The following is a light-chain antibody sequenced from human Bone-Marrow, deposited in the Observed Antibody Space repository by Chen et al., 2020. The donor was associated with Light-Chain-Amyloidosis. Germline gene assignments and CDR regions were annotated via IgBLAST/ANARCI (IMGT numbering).Light chain of an antibody. V-gene: IGLV2-14*01. CDR1: SSDVGGDNH. J-gene: IGLJ1*01. CDR3: SSYTIPNTLV. Sequence: QSALTQPASVSGSPGQSITISCTGTSSDVGGDNHVSWYQQHPDKAPKLMIYEVTNRPSWVLARFSGATADNTASVTISALQTQDEGEYFCSSYTIPNTLVFGNGTRVTAL. CDR2: EVT.